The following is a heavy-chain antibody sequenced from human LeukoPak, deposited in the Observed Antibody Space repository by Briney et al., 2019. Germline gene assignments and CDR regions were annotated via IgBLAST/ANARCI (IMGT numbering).Heavy chain of an antibody. J-gene: IGHJ4*02. CDR1: GVLFSNYW. V-gene: IGHV3-74*01. Sequence: GGSLRLSCAASGVLFSNYWMHWVRQAPGKGLVWVSRINRDGSSTSYADSVKGRFTISRDNAENTLYLQMNSLRAEDTAVCYCARSSRELGGYAPWELMPPFDYWGQGTLVTVSS. CDR3: ARSSRELGGYAPWELMPPFDY. CDR2: INRDGSST. D-gene: IGHD1-7*01.